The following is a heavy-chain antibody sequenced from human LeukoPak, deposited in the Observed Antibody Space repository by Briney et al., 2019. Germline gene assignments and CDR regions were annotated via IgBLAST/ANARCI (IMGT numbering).Heavy chain of an antibody. CDR3: ATSKDTAGGPY. CDR2: IRQDGRAT. J-gene: IGHJ4*02. CDR1: GFTFTDYW. V-gene: IGHV3-7*03. Sequence: GGSLRLACVASGFTFTDYWMTWFRQAPGKGLEWLANIRQDGRATYYGVSARGRFTISRDNAKNSLYLQLSSVRDEDTAVYYCATSKDTAGGPYWGQGTLVTVSS. D-gene: IGHD5-18*01.